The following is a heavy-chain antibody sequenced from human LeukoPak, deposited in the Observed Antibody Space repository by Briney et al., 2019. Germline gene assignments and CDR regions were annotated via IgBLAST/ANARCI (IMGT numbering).Heavy chain of an antibody. CDR2: ISYDGSNK. J-gene: IGHJ4*02. V-gene: IGHV3-30-3*01. D-gene: IGHD6-19*01. CDR3: AKDDGYSSGNWDY. CDR1: GFTFSSYA. Sequence: PGGSLRLSCAASGFTFSSYAMHWVRQAPGKGLEWVAVISYDGSNKYYADSVKGRFTISRDNSKNTLYLQMNSLRAEDTAVYYCAKDDGYSSGNWDYWGQGTLVTVSS.